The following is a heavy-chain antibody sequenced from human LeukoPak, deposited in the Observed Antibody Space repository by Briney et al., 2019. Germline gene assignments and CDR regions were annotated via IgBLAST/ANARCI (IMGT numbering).Heavy chain of an antibody. D-gene: IGHD2-21*02. CDR3: ARVGYCGGDCYSGYYYGMDV. J-gene: IGHJ6*02. CDR1: GYTFTSYG. CDR2: ISAYNGNT. V-gene: IGHV1-18*01. Sequence: ASVKVSCKASGYTFTSYGISWVRQAPGQGLEWMGWISAYNGNTNYAQKLQGRVTMTTDTSTSTAYMELRSLRSDDTAVYYCARVGYCGGDCYSGYYYGMDVWGQGTTVTVSS.